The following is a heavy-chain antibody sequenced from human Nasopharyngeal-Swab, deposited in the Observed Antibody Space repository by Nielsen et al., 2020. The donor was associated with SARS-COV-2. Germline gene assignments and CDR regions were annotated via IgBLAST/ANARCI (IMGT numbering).Heavy chain of an antibody. D-gene: IGHD3-22*01. V-gene: IGHV1-2*06. CDR1: GYTFTSYY. CDR2: INPNSGGT. J-gene: IGHJ4*02. CDR3: AREMYYDSSGYYYVRGGDFDY. Sequence: ASVKVSCKASGYTFTSYYMHWVRQAPGQGLEWMGRINPNSGGTNYAQKFQGRVTMTRETSISTAYMELSRLRSDDTAVYYCAREMYYDSSGYYYVRGGDFDYWGQGTLVTVSS.